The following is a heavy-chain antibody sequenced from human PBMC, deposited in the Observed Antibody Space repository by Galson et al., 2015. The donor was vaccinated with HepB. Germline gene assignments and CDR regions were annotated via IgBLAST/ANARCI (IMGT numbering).Heavy chain of an antibody. CDR1: GGSISSSSYY. V-gene: IGHV4-39*01. CDR3: ARHVGRKWEPNWFDP. Sequence: SETLSLTCTVSGGSISSSSYYWGWIRQPPGKGLEWIGSIYYSGSTYYNPSLKSRVTISVDTSKNQFSLKLSSVTAADTAVYYCARHVGRKWEPNWFDPWGQGTLVTVSS. J-gene: IGHJ5*02. D-gene: IGHD1-26*01. CDR2: IYYSGST.